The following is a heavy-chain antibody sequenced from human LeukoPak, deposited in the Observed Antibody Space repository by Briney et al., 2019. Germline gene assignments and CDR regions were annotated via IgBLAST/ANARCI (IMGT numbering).Heavy chain of an antibody. CDR1: GDSISTYY. CDR3: ARVYGAGYDFRGAFDI. D-gene: IGHD5-12*01. CDR2: VYYSGST. J-gene: IGHJ3*02. V-gene: IGHV4-59*01. Sequence: SETLSLTCTVSGDSISTYYWSWIRQPPGKGLEWIGYVYYSGSTNYNPPLKSRVTISVDTSKNQFSLKLSSVTAADTAVYYCARVYGAGYDFRGAFDIWGQGTMVTVSS.